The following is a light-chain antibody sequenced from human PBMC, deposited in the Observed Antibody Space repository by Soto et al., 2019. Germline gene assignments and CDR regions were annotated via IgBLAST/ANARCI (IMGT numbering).Light chain of an antibody. J-gene: IGLJ1*01. Sequence: QSVLTRPPSVSGAPGQMVTISCTGSSSNIGAGYDVHWYQQLPGTAPQLLIYANSNRPSGVPGRFSGSKSGASASLAITGLQAEDEADYYCQSYDSSLSGYVFGTGTKVTVL. CDR1: SSNIGAGYD. V-gene: IGLV1-40*01. CDR3: QSYDSSLSGYV. CDR2: ANS.